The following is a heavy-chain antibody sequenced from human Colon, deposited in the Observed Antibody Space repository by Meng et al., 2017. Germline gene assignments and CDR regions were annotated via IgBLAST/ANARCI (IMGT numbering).Heavy chain of an antibody. J-gene: IGHJ5*02. Sequence: QPPLQASGPGLVKPSEALSLPCSVSGVSISTSGYYWGWNRQPPGKGLEWIGGIGHSGITYYTPSLKSRVTVSRDTSKSQFSLKLTSVTAADTAVYYCVRSSGWVRTGFDPWGQGTLVTVSS. V-gene: IGHV4-39*01. CDR1: GVSISTSGYY. CDR2: IGHSGIT. CDR3: VRSSGWVRTGFDP. D-gene: IGHD6-19*01.